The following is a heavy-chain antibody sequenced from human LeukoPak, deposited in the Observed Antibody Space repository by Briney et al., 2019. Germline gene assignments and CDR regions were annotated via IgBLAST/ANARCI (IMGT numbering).Heavy chain of an antibody. V-gene: IGHV3-23*01. D-gene: IGHD2-2*01. Sequence: GGSLRLSCAASGLTFSSFAMSWVRQAPGKGLEWVSAISGSGGSTYYADSVKGRFTISRDNSKNTLFLQMNSLRAEDTAVYYCAKDRSCTGSSCNVGSWGQGTMVTVSS. CDR3: AKDRSCTGSSCNVGS. CDR2: ISGSGGST. J-gene: IGHJ3*01. CDR1: GLTFSSFA.